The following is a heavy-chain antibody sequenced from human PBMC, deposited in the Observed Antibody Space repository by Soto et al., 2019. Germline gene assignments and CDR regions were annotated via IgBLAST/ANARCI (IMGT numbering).Heavy chain of an antibody. CDR3: ARYSYYDSSGYYQFDY. J-gene: IGHJ4*02. CDR1: GGSISSGDYY. Sequence: SETLSLTCTVSGGSISSGDYYWSWIRQPPGKGLEWIGYIYYSGSTYYNPSLKSRVTISVDTSKNQFSLKLSSVTAADTAVYYCARYSYYDSSGYYQFDYWGQGNLVTVSS. V-gene: IGHV4-30-4*01. D-gene: IGHD3-22*01. CDR2: IYYSGST.